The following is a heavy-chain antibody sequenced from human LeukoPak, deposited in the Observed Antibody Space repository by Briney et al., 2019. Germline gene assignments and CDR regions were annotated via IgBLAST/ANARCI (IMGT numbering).Heavy chain of an antibody. Sequence: GRSLRLSCAASGFTFSSYGMHWVLQAPGEGLEWVAVIWYDGSNKYYTDSVKGRFTISRDNSKNTLYLQMNSLRAEDTAVYYCARDFRDGYTSYFDYWGQGTLVTVSS. CDR3: ARDFRDGYTSYFDY. J-gene: IGHJ4*02. CDR2: IWYDGSNK. CDR1: GFTFSSYG. D-gene: IGHD5-24*01. V-gene: IGHV3-33*01.